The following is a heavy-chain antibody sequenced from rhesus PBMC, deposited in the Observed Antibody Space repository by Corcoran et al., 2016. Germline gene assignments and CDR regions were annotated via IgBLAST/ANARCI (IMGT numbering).Heavy chain of an antibody. CDR1: GYTFTDYY. Sequence: EVQLVQSGAEVKKPGASVKISCKASGYTFTDYYLHWVRQGPGKGIEWMGRVDPEDGEAIHAQKFQYRVTITADTSTDTAYMELSSLRSEDTAVYYCATQGLFYWGQGVLVTVSS. CDR3: ATQGLFY. V-gene: IGHV1-111*02. D-gene: IGHD3-28*01. CDR2: VDPEDGEA. J-gene: IGHJ4*01.